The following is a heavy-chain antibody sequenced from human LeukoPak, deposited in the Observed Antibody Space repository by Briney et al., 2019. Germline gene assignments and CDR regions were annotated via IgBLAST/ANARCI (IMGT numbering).Heavy chain of an antibody. CDR3: ARDVGPPRGYCSSTSCFSPLFDP. CDR2: IYHSGST. V-gene: IGHV4-38-2*02. D-gene: IGHD2-2*01. J-gene: IGHJ5*02. CDR1: GYSISSGYY. Sequence: SETLSLTCAVSGYSISSGYYWGWIRQPPGKGLEWIGSIYHSGSTYYNPSLKSRVTISVDTSKNQFSLKLSSVTAADTAVYYCARDVGPPRGYCSSTSCFSPLFDPWGQGTLVTVSP.